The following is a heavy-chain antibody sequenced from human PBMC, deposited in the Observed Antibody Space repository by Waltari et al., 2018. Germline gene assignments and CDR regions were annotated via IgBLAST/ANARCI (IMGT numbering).Heavy chain of an antibody. J-gene: IGHJ3*02. CDR2: ITPNSAGT. CDR1: GYTFTGYY. D-gene: IGHD6-19*01. CDR3: ARVGLGTFDAFDI. V-gene: IGHV1-2*02. Sequence: QVQLVQSGAEVKKPGASVKVSCKASGYTFTGYYLHGVRQAPGQGIEWMGWITPNSAGTNYAPKFPGRVTMTRDTSISTAYMELSRLRSDDTAVYYCARVGLGTFDAFDIWGQGTMVTVSS.